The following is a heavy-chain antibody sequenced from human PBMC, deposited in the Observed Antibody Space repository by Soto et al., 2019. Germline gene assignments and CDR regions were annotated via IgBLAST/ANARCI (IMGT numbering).Heavy chain of an antibody. CDR1: GFTFSSYA. Sequence: GGSLRLSCAASGFTFSSYAMSWVRQAPGRGLEWVSAISGSGGSTYYADSVKGRFTISRDNSKNTLYLQMNSLRAEDTAVYYFAKDLHPHYDILTGYFLDYWGQGTLVTVSS. J-gene: IGHJ4*02. CDR3: AKDLHPHYDILTGYFLDY. D-gene: IGHD3-9*01. CDR2: ISGSGGST. V-gene: IGHV3-23*01.